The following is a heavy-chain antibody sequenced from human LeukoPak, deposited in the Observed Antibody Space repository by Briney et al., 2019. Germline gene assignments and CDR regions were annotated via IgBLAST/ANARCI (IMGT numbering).Heavy chain of an antibody. J-gene: IGHJ6*02. D-gene: IGHD6-13*01. CDR2: IKQDGSEK. V-gene: IGHV3-7*01. CDR1: GFTFSSYW. CDR3: ARDRRIAAAGPPAAYYYYYGMDV. Sequence: GGSLRLSCAASGFTFSSYWMSWVRQAPGKGLEWVANIKQDGSEKYYVDSVKGRFTISRDNAKNSLYLQMNSLRAEDTAVYYCARDRRIAAAGPPAAYYYYYGMDVWGQGTTVTVSS.